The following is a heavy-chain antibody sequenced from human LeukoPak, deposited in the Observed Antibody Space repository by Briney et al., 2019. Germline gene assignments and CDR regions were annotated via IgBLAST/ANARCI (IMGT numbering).Heavy chain of an antibody. CDR1: GGTFSSYA. V-gene: IGHV1-69*05. J-gene: IGHJ6*03. CDR3: ASGAYWNCHYYYHMDV. Sequence: SVKVSCKASGGTFSSYAISWVRQAPGQGLEWMGGIIPIIATANYAQKFQGRVTITTDESTSTAYMELSSLRSENTAVYYCASGAYWNCHYYYHMDVWGKGTTVTVSS. D-gene: IGHD1-7*01. CDR2: IIPIIATA.